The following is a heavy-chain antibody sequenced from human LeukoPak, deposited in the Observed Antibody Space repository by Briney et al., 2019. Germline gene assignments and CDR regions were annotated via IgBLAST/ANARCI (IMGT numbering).Heavy chain of an antibody. CDR2: INPNSGGT. CDR3: ARVRGSLIVART. Sequence: GASVKVSCRASGYTFTGYYMHWVRQAPGQGLEWMGWINPNSGGTNYAQKFQGRVTMTRDTSISTAYMELSRLRSDDTAVYYCARVRGSLIVARTWGQGTLVTVSS. D-gene: IGHD6-6*01. J-gene: IGHJ5*02. CDR1: GYTFTGYY. V-gene: IGHV1-2*02.